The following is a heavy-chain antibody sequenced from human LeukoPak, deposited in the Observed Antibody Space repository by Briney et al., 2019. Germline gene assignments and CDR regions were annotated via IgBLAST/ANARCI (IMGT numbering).Heavy chain of an antibody. CDR3: ARDLYYYDSSGYLDY. D-gene: IGHD3-22*01. CDR2: IYHSGST. Sequence: PSGTLSPTCVVSGGSISSSNWWSWVRQPPEKGLEWIGSIYHSGSTYYNPSLKSRVTISVDTSKNQFSLKLSSVTAADTAVYYCARDLYYYDSSGYLDYWGQGTLVTVSS. J-gene: IGHJ4*02. CDR1: GGSISSSNW. V-gene: IGHV4-4*02.